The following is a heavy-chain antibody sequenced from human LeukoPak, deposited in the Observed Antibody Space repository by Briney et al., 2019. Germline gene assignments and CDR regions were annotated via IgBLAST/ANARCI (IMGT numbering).Heavy chain of an antibody. V-gene: IGHV3-21*06. CDR1: GFTVSSNY. J-gene: IGHJ4*02. CDR3: AKEGRSTTPGY. CDR2: ISSSSSYI. Sequence: GGSLRLSCAASGFTVSSNYMNWVRQAPGKGLEWVSSISSSSSYIYYADSVKGRFTISRDNAKNLLFLQMNSLRAEDTALYFCAKEGRSTTPGYWGQGTLVTVSS. D-gene: IGHD2-2*01.